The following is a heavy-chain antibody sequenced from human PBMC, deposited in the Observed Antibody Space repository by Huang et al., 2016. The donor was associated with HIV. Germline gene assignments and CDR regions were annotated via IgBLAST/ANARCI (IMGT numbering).Heavy chain of an antibody. CDR3: ARGFNYYASDNLGVYYFDS. Sequence: QVQLKQWGAGLLKPSETLSLTCAVYGGAFRGSSWTWIRQFPEKGLEWIGDINHNRKIIYNPAISARVTISTDASKNQFSLHLTSVTAADTARYYCARGFNYYASDNLGVYYFDSWGLGTLVTVPP. V-gene: IGHV4-34*02. CDR1: GGAFRGSS. J-gene: IGHJ4*02. CDR2: INHNRKI. D-gene: IGHD3-10*01.